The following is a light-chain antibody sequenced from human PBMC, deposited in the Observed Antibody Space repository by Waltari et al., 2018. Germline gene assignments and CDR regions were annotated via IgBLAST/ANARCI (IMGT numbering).Light chain of an antibody. CDR3: SSYATSNSYV. CDR2: GVS. CDR1: SPDVGANHF. Sequence: QSAPTQPPSVSGSPGQSVTISCTGTSPDVGANHFVSWYQQYPGQAPKLVIYGVSNRPSGVSGRFSGSKSGIVASLTISGLQAEDEADYFCSSYATSNSYVFGGGTRLTVL. J-gene: IGLJ1*01. V-gene: IGLV2-14*01.